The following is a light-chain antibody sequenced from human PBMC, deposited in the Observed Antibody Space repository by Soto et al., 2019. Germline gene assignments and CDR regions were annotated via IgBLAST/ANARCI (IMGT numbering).Light chain of an antibody. CDR1: QSVSSNY. CDR2: VAS. V-gene: IGKV3-20*01. CDR3: QQYGSSPS. J-gene: IGKJ1*01. Sequence: EIVLTQSPGTLSLSPGERATLSCRASQSVSSNYLAWYQQKPGQAPRLLIYVASIRATGIPDRFSGSGSGTDFTLTISRLEPEDFAVYYCQQYGSSPSFGQGTKVDIK.